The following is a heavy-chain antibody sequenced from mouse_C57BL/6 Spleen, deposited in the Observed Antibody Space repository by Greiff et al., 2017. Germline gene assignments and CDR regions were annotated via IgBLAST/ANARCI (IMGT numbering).Heavy chain of an antibody. D-gene: IGHD1-1*01. Sequence: QVQLKESGAELVRPGASVTMSCKASGYTFTDYEMHWVKQTPVHGLEWIGAIDPETGGTAYNQKFKGKAILTADKSSSTAYMELRSLTSEDSAVYYCTRDYYGSGGYFGVWGTGTTVTVSS. V-gene: IGHV1-15*01. J-gene: IGHJ1*03. CDR3: TRDYYGSGGYFGV. CDR1: GYTFTDYE. CDR2: IDPETGGT.